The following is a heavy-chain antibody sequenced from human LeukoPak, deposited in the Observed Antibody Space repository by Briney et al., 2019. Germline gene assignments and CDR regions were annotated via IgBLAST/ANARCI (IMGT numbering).Heavy chain of an antibody. Sequence: GGSLRLSCAASGFTFSSYAMSWVRQAPGKGLQRVSTISNSDGNTYYADSVKGRFTISRDNSKNTLYLQMNSLTAEDTAIYYCAKATGTLGNWGQGILVTVSS. V-gene: IGHV3-23*01. CDR2: ISNSDGNT. J-gene: IGHJ4*02. CDR3: AKATGTLGN. D-gene: IGHD1-1*01. CDR1: GFTFSSYA.